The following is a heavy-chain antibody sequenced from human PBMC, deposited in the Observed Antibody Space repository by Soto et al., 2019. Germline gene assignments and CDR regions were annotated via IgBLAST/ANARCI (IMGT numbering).Heavy chain of an antibody. CDR3: AGFVVPASRNSDFDY. CDR2: IYYSGST. CDR1: GISVSTSDYY. Sequence: SETLSLTCTVSGISVSTSDYYWGWVRQPPGKGLDWIGNIYYSGSTFYNPSLRSRVTLSVDTPKNQFSLRLNSVTAADTAVYFCAGFVVPASRNSDFDYWGQGTLVTVSS. D-gene: IGHD2-15*01. V-gene: IGHV4-39*01. J-gene: IGHJ4*02.